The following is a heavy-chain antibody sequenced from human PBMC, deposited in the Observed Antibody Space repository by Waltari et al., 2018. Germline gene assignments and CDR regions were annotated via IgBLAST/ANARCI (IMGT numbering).Heavy chain of an antibody. CDR2: IYSDGDT. Sequence: EVQLLESGGGLVQPGGSLRLSCAASGFDFSTFPMAWVRQAPGRGPELCSGIYSDGDTYYPDSVKGRFTTSRDDAKATLYLQMNSLGPDDTAVYKCARRVNDFYYMDVWGKGTTVTVSS. V-gene: IGHV3-23*03. D-gene: IGHD1-1*01. CDR1: GFDFSTFP. J-gene: IGHJ6*03. CDR3: ARRVNDFYYMDV.